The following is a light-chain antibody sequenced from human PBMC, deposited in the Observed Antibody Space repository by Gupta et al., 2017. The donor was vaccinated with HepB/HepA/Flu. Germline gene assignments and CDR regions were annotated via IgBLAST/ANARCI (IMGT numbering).Light chain of an antibody. CDR1: QGISSY. V-gene: IGKV1-8*01. J-gene: IGKJ1*01. CDR2: AAS. CDR3: QQYDSYPRT. Sequence: AIRMTQSPSSFSASTGDRVTITCRASQGISSYLAWYQQKPGKAPKLLIYAASTLQSGVPSRFSRSGSGTDFTLTISCLQSEDFATYYCQQYDSYPRTFGQWTKVEIK.